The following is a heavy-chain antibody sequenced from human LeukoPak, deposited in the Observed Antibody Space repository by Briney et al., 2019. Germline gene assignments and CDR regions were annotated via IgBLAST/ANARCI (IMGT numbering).Heavy chain of an antibody. CDR2: IYYSGST. Sequence: PSETLSLTCTVSGGSISSYYWSWIRQPPGKGLEWIVYIYYSGSTNYNPSLKSRVTISVDTSKNQFSLKLSSVAAADTAVYYCARRLDSIAVAGYQTDAFDIWGQGTMVTVSS. V-gene: IGHV4-59*08. CDR3: ARRLDSIAVAGYQTDAFDI. CDR1: GGSISSYY. J-gene: IGHJ3*02. D-gene: IGHD6-19*01.